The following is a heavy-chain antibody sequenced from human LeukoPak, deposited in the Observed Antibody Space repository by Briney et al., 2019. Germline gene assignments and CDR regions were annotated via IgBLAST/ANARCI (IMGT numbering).Heavy chain of an antibody. J-gene: IGHJ1*01. CDR3: ARPGGRSGLAEFFQH. Sequence: PSETLSLTCTVSGGSISSSSYYWGWIRQPPGKGLEWIGSIHYSGSTYYNPSLKTRVTISIDTSKNQFSLKLTSVAAAGTGVYYCARPGGRSGLAEFFQHGGQGTLDSVPS. V-gene: IGHV4-39*07. CDR2: IHYSGST. D-gene: IGHD6-19*01. CDR1: GGSISSSSYY.